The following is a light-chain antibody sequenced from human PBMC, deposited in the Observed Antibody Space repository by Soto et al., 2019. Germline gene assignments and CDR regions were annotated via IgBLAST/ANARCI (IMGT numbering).Light chain of an antibody. V-gene: IGKV3D-15*01. CDR1: QSVNSN. CDR3: QQFDDSVT. Sequence: EVVMTQSPATLSVSPGERATLSCRASQSVNSNLAWYQQKPGQAPRLLIFGASDRATGTPDRFSGSGSGTDFTLTISRLEPEDSAVYYCQQFDDSVTFGQGTRLENK. J-gene: IGKJ5*01. CDR2: GAS.